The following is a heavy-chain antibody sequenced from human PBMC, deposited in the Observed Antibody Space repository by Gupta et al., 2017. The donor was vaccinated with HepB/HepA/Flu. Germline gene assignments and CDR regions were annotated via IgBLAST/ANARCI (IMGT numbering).Heavy chain of an antibody. D-gene: IGHD3-22*01. CDR3: AREGAGLMIGDDQNHDYYYYYMDV. CDR1: GYTFTSYG. CDR2: ISAYNGNT. V-gene: IGHV1-18*01. Sequence: QVQLVQSGAEVKKPGASVKVSCKASGYTFTSYGISWVRQAPGQGLEWMGWISAYNGNTNYAQKLQGRVTMTTDTSTSTAYMELRSLRSDDTAVYYCAREGAGLMIGDDQNHDYYYYYMDVWGKGTTVTVSS. J-gene: IGHJ6*03.